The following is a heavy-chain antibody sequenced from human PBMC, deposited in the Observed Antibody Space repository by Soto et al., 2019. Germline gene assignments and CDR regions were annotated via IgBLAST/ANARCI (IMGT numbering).Heavy chain of an antibody. D-gene: IGHD3-10*01. J-gene: IGHJ5*02. Sequence: SETLSLTCSVSGGSSSSFTYYWGWIRQPPGKGLEWIGTVYYNENTYYNPSLKSRVTITVDTAKNQFSLNLRSVTAADTAMYFCARRERYYGSPGWFDPWGPGTLVTVSS. CDR2: VYYNENT. CDR1: GGSSSSFTYY. CDR3: ARRERYYGSPGWFDP. V-gene: IGHV4-39*01.